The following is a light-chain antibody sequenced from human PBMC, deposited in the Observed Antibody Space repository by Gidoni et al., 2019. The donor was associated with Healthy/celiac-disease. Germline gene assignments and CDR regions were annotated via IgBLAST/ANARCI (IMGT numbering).Light chain of an antibody. CDR2: LGS. V-gene: IGKV2-28*01. CDR1: QSLLHSNGYDY. CDR3: MQALQTPFT. Sequence: LVMTQSPLSLPVTPGEPASISCRSSQSLLHSNGYDYLDWYLQKPGQSPQLLIYLGSNRASGVPDRFSGSGSGTDFTLKISRVEAEDVGFYYCMQALQTPFTFGPGTKVDIK. J-gene: IGKJ3*01.